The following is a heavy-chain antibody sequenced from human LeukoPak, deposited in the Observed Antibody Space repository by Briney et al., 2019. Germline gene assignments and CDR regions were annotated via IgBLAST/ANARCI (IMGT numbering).Heavy chain of an antibody. Sequence: PSETLSLTCTVSGGSISSSSYYWGWIRQPPGKGLEWIGSIYYSGSTYYNLSLKSRVTISVDTSKNQFSLKLSSVTAADTAVYYCASPPTPYYYDSSGYYLRHWGQGTLVTVSS. CDR1: GGSISSSSYY. CDR2: IYYSGST. CDR3: ASPPTPYYYDSSGYYLRH. J-gene: IGHJ4*02. V-gene: IGHV4-39*01. D-gene: IGHD3-22*01.